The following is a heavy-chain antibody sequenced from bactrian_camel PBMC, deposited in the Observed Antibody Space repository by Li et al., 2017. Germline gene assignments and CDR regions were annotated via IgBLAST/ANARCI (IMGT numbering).Heavy chain of an antibody. V-gene: IGHV3S10*01. J-gene: IGHJ4*01. D-gene: IGHD6*01. CDR3: AARYQGGFGYGGLCTDVLGEFPY. CDR1: RDTLSSYC. Sequence: SGGDSVQAGGSLNVSCEASRDTLSSYCMGWFRQAPEERREGVATVDRDGRISVANSVKGRFTISRDNRENLLYLQLNNLKTEDTAMYYCAARYQGGFGYGGLCTDVLGEFPYWGRGIQVTVSS. CDR2: VDRDGRI.